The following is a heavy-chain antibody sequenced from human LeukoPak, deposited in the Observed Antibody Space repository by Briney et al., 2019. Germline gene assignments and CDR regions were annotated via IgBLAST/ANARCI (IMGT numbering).Heavy chain of an antibody. J-gene: IGHJ3*02. Sequence: ASVKVSCKASGYTFTGYYMHWVRQAPGQGLEWMGWINPKTGTANSAQKFQGRVTMTRDTSSVTAYMELSRLRSDDTAAYYCARAGIWDYSDSSGYHNGAFDIWGQGTMVTVSS. D-gene: IGHD3-22*01. CDR3: ARAGIWDYSDSSGYHNGAFDI. CDR2: INPKTGTA. V-gene: IGHV1-2*02. CDR1: GYTFTGYY.